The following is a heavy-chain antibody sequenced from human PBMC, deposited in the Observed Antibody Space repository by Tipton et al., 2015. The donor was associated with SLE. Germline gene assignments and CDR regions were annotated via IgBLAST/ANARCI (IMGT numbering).Heavy chain of an antibody. CDR3: AGAGGGDPNWFDP. D-gene: IGHD2-21*01. CDR1: GGSISSSSYY. J-gene: IGHJ5*02. CDR2: IYYSGST. V-gene: IGHV4-39*07. Sequence: TLSLTCTVSGGSISSSSYYWGWIRQPPGKGLEWIGSIYYSGSTYYNPSLKSRVTISVDTSTNQFSLQLSSVTAADTAVYYCAGAGGGDPNWFDPWGQGTLVTVSS.